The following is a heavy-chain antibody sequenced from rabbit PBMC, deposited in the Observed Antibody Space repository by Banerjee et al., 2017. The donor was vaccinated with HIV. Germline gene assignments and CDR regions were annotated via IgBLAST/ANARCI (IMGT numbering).Heavy chain of an antibody. CDR3: ARGWMSGWGDL. V-gene: IGHV1S40*01. CDR2: INTNSGNA. D-gene: IGHD4-1*01. CDR1: GFTISSSYW. J-gene: IGHJ6*01. Sequence: QSLEESGGDLVKPGASLTLTCAASGFTISSSYWICWVRRAPGKGLEWIACINTNSGNAVYASWAKGRFTLSKTSSTTVTLQMTSLTAADTATYFCARGWMSGWGDLWGPGTLVTVS.